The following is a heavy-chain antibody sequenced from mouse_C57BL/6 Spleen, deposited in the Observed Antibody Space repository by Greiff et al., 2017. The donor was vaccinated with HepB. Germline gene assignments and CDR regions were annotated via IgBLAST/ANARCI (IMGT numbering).Heavy chain of an antibody. V-gene: IGHV1-4*01. CDR2: ITPSSGYT. J-gene: IGHJ2*01. D-gene: IGHD1-1*01. Sequence: QVQLQQSGAELARPGASVKMSCKASGYTFTSYTMHWVKQRPGQGLEWIGYITPSSGYTKYNQKFKDKATFTAAKSSSTAYMQLSSLTSEDSAVYYCARDHYGSSYFDYWGQGTTLTVSS. CDR3: ARDHYGSSYFDY. CDR1: GYTFTSYT.